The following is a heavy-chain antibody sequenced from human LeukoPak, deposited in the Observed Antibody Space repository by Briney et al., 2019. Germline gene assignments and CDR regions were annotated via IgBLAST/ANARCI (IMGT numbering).Heavy chain of an antibody. D-gene: IGHD2/OR15-2a*01. CDR3: ARGALKYSTDAFDI. J-gene: IGHJ3*02. CDR1: GGTFSSYA. V-gene: IGHV1-69*13. CDR2: IIPIFATA. Sequence: SVKVSCKASGGTFSSYAISWVRQAPGQGLEWMGGIIPIFATANYAQKFQGRVTITADESTSTAYMELSSLRSEDTAVYYCARGALKYSTDAFDIWGQGTMVTVSS.